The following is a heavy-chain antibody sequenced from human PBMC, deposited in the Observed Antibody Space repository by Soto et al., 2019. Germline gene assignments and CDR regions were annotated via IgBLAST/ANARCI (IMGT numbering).Heavy chain of an antibody. CDR1: GDSISSYY. D-gene: IGHD3-16*01. Sequence: QVQLQESGPGLVKPSETLSLTCTVSGDSISSYYWSWIRQPPGKGLEWIGYIYYSGSTNYNPSLKSRVPISVDTSKNQFSPKLSSVTAADTAVYYCARAPEIRGWGGGYFHHWGQGSLVTVSS. V-gene: IGHV4-59*01. J-gene: IGHJ1*01. CDR2: IYYSGST. CDR3: ARAPEIRGWGGGYFHH.